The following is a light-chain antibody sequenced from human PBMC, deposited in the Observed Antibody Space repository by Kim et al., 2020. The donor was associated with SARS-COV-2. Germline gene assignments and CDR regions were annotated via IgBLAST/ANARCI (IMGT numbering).Light chain of an antibody. V-gene: IGKV3-20*01. J-gene: IGKJ2*01. Sequence: EIVLTQSPGTLSLSPGDTATLSCRASQAVGNSFLAWYQQRPGQAPRLLIYGASNRATGVPDRFSGSGSGTDFSLTISGLEPEDFATYYCHQYRDSLPYTFGQGTKLEIK. CDR3: HQYRDSLPYT. CDR1: QAVGNSF. CDR2: GAS.